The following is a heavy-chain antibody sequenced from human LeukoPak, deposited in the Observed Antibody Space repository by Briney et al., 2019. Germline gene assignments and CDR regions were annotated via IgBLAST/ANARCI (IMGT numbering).Heavy chain of an antibody. CDR2: INPNSGGT. J-gene: IGHJ5*02. CDR3: ARAAAGKNWFDP. CDR1: GGTFSSYA. Sequence: ASVKVSCKASGGTFSSYAISWVRQAPGRGLEWMGWINPNSGGTNYAQKFQGRVTMTRDTSISTAYMELSRLRSDDTAVYYCARAAAGKNWFDPWGQGTLVTVSS. D-gene: IGHD6-13*01. V-gene: IGHV1-2*02.